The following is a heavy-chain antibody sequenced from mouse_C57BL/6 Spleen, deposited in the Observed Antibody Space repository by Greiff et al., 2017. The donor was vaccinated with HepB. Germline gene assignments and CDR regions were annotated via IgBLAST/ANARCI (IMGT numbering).Heavy chain of an antibody. CDR1: GFTFSDYY. CDR3: ARDRGITTVVAGMDY. Sequence: EVKLMESEGGLVQPGRSMKLSCTASGFTFSDYYMAWVRQVPEKGLEWVANINYDGSSTYYLDSLKSRFIISRDNAKNILYLQMSSLKSEDTATYYCARDRGITTVVAGMDYWGQGTSVTVSS. CDR2: INYDGSST. D-gene: IGHD1-1*01. J-gene: IGHJ4*01. V-gene: IGHV5-16*01.